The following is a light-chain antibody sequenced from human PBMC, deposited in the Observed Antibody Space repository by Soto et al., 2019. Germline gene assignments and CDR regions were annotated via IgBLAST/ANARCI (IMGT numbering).Light chain of an antibody. V-gene: IGLV8-61*01. CDR3: VLYMGGGISV. Sequence: QTVVTQEPSFSVSPGGTVTLTCGLSSGSVSTSHHPSWYQQTPGQAPRTLIFSTNTRSSGVPDRFSGSILGNKAALTITGAQADDESDYYCVLYMGGGISVFGGGTKLTVL. J-gene: IGLJ3*02. CDR1: SGSVSTSHH. CDR2: STN.